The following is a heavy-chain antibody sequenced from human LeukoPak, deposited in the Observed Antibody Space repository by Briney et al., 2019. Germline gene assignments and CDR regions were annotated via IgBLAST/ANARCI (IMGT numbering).Heavy chain of an antibody. Sequence: SGPALVKPTQTLTLTCTFSGFSLSTSGMCVSWIRQPPGKALEWLARIDWDDDKYYSTSLKTRLTISKDTSKNQVVLTMTNMDPVDTATYYCARILVEYSSGWYSADYWGQGTLVTVSS. CDR2: IDWDDDK. J-gene: IGHJ4*02. D-gene: IGHD6-19*01. CDR3: ARILVEYSSGWYSADY. V-gene: IGHV2-70*11. CDR1: GFSLSTSGMC.